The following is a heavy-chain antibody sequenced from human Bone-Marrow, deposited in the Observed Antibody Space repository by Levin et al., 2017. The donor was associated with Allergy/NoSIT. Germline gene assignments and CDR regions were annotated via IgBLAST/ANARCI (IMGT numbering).Heavy chain of an antibody. V-gene: IGHV1-18*01. CDR2: VSPYNGKT. Sequence: ASVKVSCKASGYTFSSFVISWVRQAPGQGLEWMGWVSPYNGKTKYVEKFQGRVTMTTDRSTSTAYMELKILRSDDTAVYYCAREHYASSGYYLHFDHWGQGTLVTVSS. D-gene: IGHD3-22*01. CDR1: GYTFSSFV. CDR3: AREHYASSGYYLHFDH. J-gene: IGHJ4*02.